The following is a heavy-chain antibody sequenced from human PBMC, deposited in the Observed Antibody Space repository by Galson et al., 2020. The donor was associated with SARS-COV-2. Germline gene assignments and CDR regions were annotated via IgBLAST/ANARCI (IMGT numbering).Heavy chain of an antibody. J-gene: IGHJ4*02. Sequence: GESLKLSCAASGFTFSSYSMNWFRQAPGKGLEWVSSITGSSRYMYYADPVKGRFTISRDNAKNSLYLQIDSLRADDTAVYYCARDKGIMFISEYFDYWGQGTLVAVSS. CDR2: ITGSSRYM. V-gene: IGHV3-21*01. D-gene: IGHD2-21*01. CDR3: ARDKGIMFISEYFDY. CDR1: GFTFSSYS.